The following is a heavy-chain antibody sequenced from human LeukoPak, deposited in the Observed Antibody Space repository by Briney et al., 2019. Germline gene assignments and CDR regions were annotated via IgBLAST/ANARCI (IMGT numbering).Heavy chain of an antibody. CDR1: GGSISSYY. J-gene: IGHJ6*02. CDR2: IYYSGST. V-gene: IGHV4-59*01. Sequence: PSETLSLTCTVSGGSISSYYWSWIRQPPGKGLEWIGYIYYSGSTNYNPSLKSRVTISVDTSKNQSSLKLSSVTAADTAVYYCARGLGRYYYYGMDVWGQGTRVTVSS. D-gene: IGHD5-12*01. CDR3: ARGLGRYYYYGMDV.